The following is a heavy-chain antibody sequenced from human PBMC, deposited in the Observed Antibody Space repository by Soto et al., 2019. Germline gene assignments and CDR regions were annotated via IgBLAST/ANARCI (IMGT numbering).Heavy chain of an antibody. V-gene: IGHV4-4*07. J-gene: IGHJ4*02. Sequence: SETLSLTCTFSVGSISSYYWSCIRHPSGKGLEWIGRIYTSGSTNYNPSLKSRVTMSVDTSKNQFSLKLSSVTAADTAVYYCARDLKFGQDEYWGQGSQVTVS. CDR1: VGSISSYY. CDR2: IYTSGST. D-gene: IGHD3-10*01. CDR3: ARDLKFGQDEY.